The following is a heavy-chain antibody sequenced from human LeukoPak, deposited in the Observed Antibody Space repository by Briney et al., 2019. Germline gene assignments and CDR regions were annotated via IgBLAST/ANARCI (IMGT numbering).Heavy chain of an antibody. Sequence: PGRALRLSCVASGFSFSNHGMHWVRQAPGRGLEWVAVIWNDGSYEHYTDSVKGRFTISRDNSKNTLFLQLNSLRPEDTAVYYCAKPTWGSGSFLIDFWGQGTLVTVS. CDR3: AKPTWGSGSFLIDF. D-gene: IGHD1-26*01. CDR1: GFSFSNHG. CDR2: IWNDGSYE. J-gene: IGHJ4*02. V-gene: IGHV3-33*03.